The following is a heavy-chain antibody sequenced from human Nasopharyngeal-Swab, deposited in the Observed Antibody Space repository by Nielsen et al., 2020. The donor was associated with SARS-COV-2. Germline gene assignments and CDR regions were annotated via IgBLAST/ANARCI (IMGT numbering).Heavy chain of an antibody. J-gene: IGHJ6*03. V-gene: IGHV3-30-3*01. CDR2: ISYDGSNK. D-gene: IGHD3-10*01. Sequence: GESLKISCAASGFTFSSYAMHWVRQAPGKGLEWVAVISYDGSNKYYADSVKGRFTISRDNSKNTLYLQMNSLRAEDTAVYYCARGRLIGPTYYYGSGSYYKSWVGYYYYRDVWGKGTTVTVSS. CDR3: ARGRLIGPTYYYGSGSYYKSWVGYYYYRDV. CDR1: GFTFSSYA.